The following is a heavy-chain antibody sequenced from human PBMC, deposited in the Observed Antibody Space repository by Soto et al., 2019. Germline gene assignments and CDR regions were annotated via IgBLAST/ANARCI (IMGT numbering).Heavy chain of an antibody. D-gene: IGHD4-17*01. V-gene: IGHV2-5*02. CDR1: GFSLSTSGVG. CDR3: AHRRGTTVTHGRGKVYYFDY. Sequence: SGPTLVKPTQTLTLTCTFSGFSLSTSGVGVGWIRQPPGKALEWLALIYWDDDKRYSPSLKSRLTITKDTSKNQVVLTMTNMDPVETATYYCAHRRGTTVTHGRGKVYYFDYWGQGTLVTVSS. CDR2: IYWDDDK. J-gene: IGHJ4*02.